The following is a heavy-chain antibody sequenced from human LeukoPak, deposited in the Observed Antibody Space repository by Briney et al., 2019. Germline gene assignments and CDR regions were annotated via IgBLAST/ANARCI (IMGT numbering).Heavy chain of an antibody. D-gene: IGHD2-2*01. CDR3: ASRWGYCSSTTCLEYFQH. V-gene: IGHV4-59*01. J-gene: IGHJ1*01. Sequence: GSLRLSCAASGFTFSSYAMGWVRQPPGKGLEWIGYIYYSGSTNYNPSLKSRVTISVDTSKNQFSLKLSSVTAADTAVYYCASRWGYCSSTTCLEYFQHWGQGTLVTVSS. CDR2: IYYSGST. CDR1: GFTFSSYA.